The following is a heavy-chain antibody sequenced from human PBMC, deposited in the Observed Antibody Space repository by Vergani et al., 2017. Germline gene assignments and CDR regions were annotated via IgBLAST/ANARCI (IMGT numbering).Heavy chain of an antibody. D-gene: IGHD3-3*01. CDR3: AAPGPNFWSGYHAFDM. Sequence: QLQLQESGPGLVKPSQTLSLNCSVSGGSMETGGYYWTWIRQVPGKGLEWIGHVLYSGDTDYNPSLKSRVTISLETSKRQFTLKLGSVTAADTAVYYCAAPGPNFWSGYHAFDMWGQGTMVTVSS. CDR1: GGSMETGGYY. J-gene: IGHJ3*02. CDR2: VLYSGDT. V-gene: IGHV4-31*03.